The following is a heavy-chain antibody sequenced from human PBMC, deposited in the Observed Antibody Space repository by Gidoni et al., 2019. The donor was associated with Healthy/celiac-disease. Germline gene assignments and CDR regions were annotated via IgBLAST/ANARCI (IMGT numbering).Heavy chain of an antibody. Sequence: QVQLQESGPGLVKPSQTLSLTCTVSGGSISSGGYYWSWIRQHPGKGLEWIGYIYYSGSTYYNPSLKSRVTISEDTSKNQFSLKLSSVTAADTAVYYCARRGLSGHAVFDPWGQGTLVTVSS. CDR3: ARRGLSGHAVFDP. CDR2: IYYSGST. CDR1: GGSISSGGYY. J-gene: IGHJ5*02. V-gene: IGHV4-31*03. D-gene: IGHD2-2*01.